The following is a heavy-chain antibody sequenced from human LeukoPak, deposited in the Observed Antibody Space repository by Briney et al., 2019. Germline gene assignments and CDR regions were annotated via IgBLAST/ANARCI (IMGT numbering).Heavy chain of an antibody. J-gene: IGHJ4*02. V-gene: IGHV3-66*01. CDR3: ATIVSDSSGWYHFDH. D-gene: IGHD6-19*01. CDR1: GFTFSNYA. Sequence: PGGSLRLSCAASGFTFSNYAMSWVRQASGKGLEWVSFINSGGTTNYADSVKGRFTISRDYSKNTLNLQMNSLRAEDTAVYYCATIVSDSSGWYHFDHWGQGALVTVSS. CDR2: INSGGTT.